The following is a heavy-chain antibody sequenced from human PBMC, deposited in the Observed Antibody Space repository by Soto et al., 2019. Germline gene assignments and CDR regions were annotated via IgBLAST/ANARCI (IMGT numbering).Heavy chain of an antibody. D-gene: IGHD2-15*01. Sequence: PSETLSLTCTVSGGSISSYYWSWIRQPPGKGLEWIGYIYYSGSTNYNPSLKSRVTISVDTSKNQFSLKLSSVTAADTAVYYCERATEVDTDMFDVGYCSGGSCYGLMGAFDIWGQGTMVTVSS. J-gene: IGHJ3*02. CDR2: IYYSGST. CDR1: GGSISSYY. V-gene: IGHV4-59*01. CDR3: ERATEVDTDMFDVGYCSGGSCYGLMGAFDI.